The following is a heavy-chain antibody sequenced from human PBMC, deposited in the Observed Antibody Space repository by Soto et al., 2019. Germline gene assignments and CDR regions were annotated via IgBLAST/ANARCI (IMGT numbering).Heavy chain of an antibody. Sequence: EVQLLESGGGLVQPGGSLRLSCVASGFTFNTYAMTWVRQAPGKGLEWVSGISGSGDRSYYADSVKGLFSISRDNSQNTLYLQMNSLRAEDTAIYFCAKVDLLGVCTGGSCYSLDYWGQGSLVTVSS. J-gene: IGHJ4*02. CDR3: AKVDLLGVCTGGSCYSLDY. CDR2: ISGSGDRS. D-gene: IGHD2-15*01. V-gene: IGHV3-23*01. CDR1: GFTFNTYA.